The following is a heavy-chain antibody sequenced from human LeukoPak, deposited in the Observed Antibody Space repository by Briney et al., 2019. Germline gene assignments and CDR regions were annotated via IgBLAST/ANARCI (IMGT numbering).Heavy chain of an antibody. CDR3: ARATMVRGVIINH. V-gene: IGHV4-59*01. Sequence: PSETLSLTCTVSGGSISSYYWSWIQQPPGKGLEWIGYIYYSGSTNYNPSLKSRVTISVDTSKNQFSLKLSSVTAADTAVYYCARATMVRGVIINHWGQGTLVTVSS. CDR1: GGSISSYY. D-gene: IGHD3-10*01. CDR2: IYYSGST. J-gene: IGHJ5*02.